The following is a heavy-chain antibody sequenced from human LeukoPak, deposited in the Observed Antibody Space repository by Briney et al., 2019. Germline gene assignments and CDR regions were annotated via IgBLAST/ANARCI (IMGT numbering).Heavy chain of an antibody. V-gene: IGHV3-66*02. CDR3: ARGPFDY. CDR2: IYSGGST. J-gene: IGHJ4*02. Sequence: MXXVRQAPGKGLEWVSVIYSGGSTYYADSVKGRFTISRDNSKNTLYLQMNSLRAEDTAVYYCARGPFDYWGQGTLVTVSS.